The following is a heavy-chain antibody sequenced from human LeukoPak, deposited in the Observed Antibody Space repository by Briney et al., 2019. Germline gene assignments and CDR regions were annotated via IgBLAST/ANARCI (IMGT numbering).Heavy chain of an antibody. CDR2: IRSKANSYAT. V-gene: IGHV3-73*01. CDR3: TRHASYDYGGIHFDY. J-gene: IGHJ4*02. D-gene: IGHD4-23*01. Sequence: GGSLRPSCAASGFTFSGSAMHWVRQASGKGLEWVGRIRSKANSYATAYAASVKGRFTISRDDSKNTAYLQMNRLKTEDTAVYYCTRHASYDYGGIHFDYWGQGTLVTVSS. CDR1: GFTFSGSA.